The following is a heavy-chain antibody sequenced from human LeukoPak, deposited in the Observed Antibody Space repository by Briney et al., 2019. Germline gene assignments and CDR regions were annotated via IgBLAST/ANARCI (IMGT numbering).Heavy chain of an antibody. J-gene: IGHJ4*02. CDR3: ARWGEYCSSTSCPFDY. CDR2: IIPIFGTA. D-gene: IGHD2-2*01. Sequence: SVKVSCKASVCTFSSYAISWVRQAHGQGLEWMGGIIPIFGTANYAQKFQGRVTITADESTSTAYMELSSLRSEDTAVYYCARWGEYCSSTSCPFDYWGQGTLVTVSS. CDR1: VCTFSSYA. V-gene: IGHV1-69*13.